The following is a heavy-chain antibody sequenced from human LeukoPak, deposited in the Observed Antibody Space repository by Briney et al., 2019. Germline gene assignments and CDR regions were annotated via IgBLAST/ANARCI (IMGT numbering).Heavy chain of an antibody. CDR3: ARLGATDF. CDR1: GDSISSSNYY. D-gene: IGHD1-26*01. Sequence: SETLSLTCTVSGDSISSSNYYWGWIRQSPGKGLEWIGSIYYSGSTYYNPSLKSRVTISVDTSKNQFSLKLSSVTAADTAVYYCARLGATDFWGQGTLVTVSS. CDR2: IYYSGST. V-gene: IGHV4-39*01. J-gene: IGHJ4*02.